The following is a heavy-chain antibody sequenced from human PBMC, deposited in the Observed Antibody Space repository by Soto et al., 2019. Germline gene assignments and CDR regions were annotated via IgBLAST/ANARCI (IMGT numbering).Heavy chain of an antibody. CDR1: GGSISSGGYY. Sequence: SETLSLTCTVSGGSISSGGYYWSWIRQHPGKGLEWIGYIYYSGSTYYNPSLKSRVTISVDTSKNQFSLKLSSVTAADTAVYYCARDSPQLAAMDVWGHGTTVPVSS. D-gene: IGHD6-13*01. V-gene: IGHV4-31*03. CDR3: ARDSPQLAAMDV. CDR2: IYYSGST. J-gene: IGHJ6*02.